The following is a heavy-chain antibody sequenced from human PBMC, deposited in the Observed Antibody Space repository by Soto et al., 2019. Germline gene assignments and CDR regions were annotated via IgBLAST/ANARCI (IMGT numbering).Heavy chain of an antibody. CDR1: GGSFSCYY. CDR2: INHSGST. V-gene: IGHV4-34*01. CDR3: ARGTRVLLYYYYYGMDV. Sequence: PSETLSLTCAVYGGSFSCYYWSWIRQPPGKGLEWIGEINHSGSTNYNPFPKSRVTISVDTSKNRFSLKLSSVTAADTAVYYCARGTRVLLYYYYYGMDVWGQGTTVTVSS. J-gene: IGHJ6*02. D-gene: IGHD3-10*01.